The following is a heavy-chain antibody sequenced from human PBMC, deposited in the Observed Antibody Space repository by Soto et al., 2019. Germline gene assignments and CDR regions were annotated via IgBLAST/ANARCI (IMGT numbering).Heavy chain of an antibody. Sequence: QITLKESGPTLVKPTQTLTLTCTFSGFSLSTSGVGVGWIRQPPGKALEWLALIYWNDDKRYSPSLKSRLTITKDTSKNQVVLTRTNMDPVDTATYYCARNWNQPNWFYPWGQGTLVTVSS. CDR1: GFSLSTSGVG. J-gene: IGHJ5*02. CDR2: IYWNDDK. V-gene: IGHV2-5*01. D-gene: IGHD1-1*01. CDR3: ARNWNQPNWFYP.